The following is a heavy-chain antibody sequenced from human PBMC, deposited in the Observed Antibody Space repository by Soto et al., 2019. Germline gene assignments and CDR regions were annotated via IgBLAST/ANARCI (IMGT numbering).Heavy chain of an antibody. V-gene: IGHV2-26*01. D-gene: IGHD2-8*01. J-gene: IGHJ6*02. CDR1: GFSLSNPRMG. Sequence: SGPTLVNPTETLTLTCTVSGFSLSNPRMGVSWIRQPPGKPLEWLAHFFSDAERSHSASMQSRLTMSTDTSGSQVVLTMTNMDPVDTATYFCSWLYSDYKYYAMDGWGQGTTDTVSS. CDR3: SWLYSDYKYYAMDG. CDR2: FFSDAER.